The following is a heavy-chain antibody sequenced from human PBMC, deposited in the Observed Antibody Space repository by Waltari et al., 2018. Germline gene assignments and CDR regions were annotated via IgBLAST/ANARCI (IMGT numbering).Heavy chain of an antibody. CDR2: IKQDGSEK. J-gene: IGHJ5*02. CDR1: GFTFSSYG. V-gene: IGHV3-7*01. Sequence: EVQLVESGGGLVQPGGSLRLSCAASGFTFSSYGMSWVRQAPGKGLEWVANIKQDGSEKYYVDSVKGRFTISRDNAKNSLYLQMNSLRAEDTAVYYCARDNWDGHWGQGTLVTVSS. CDR3: ARDNWDGH.